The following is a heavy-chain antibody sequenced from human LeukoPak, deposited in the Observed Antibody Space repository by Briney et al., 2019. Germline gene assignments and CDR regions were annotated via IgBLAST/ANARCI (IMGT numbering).Heavy chain of an antibody. CDR1: GFTVSSNY. D-gene: IGHD5-12*01. CDR3: ARRETKSGYAWGHNWFDP. V-gene: IGHV3-53*01. CDR2: IYSGGST. Sequence: PGGSLRLSCAASGFTVSSNYMSWVRQAPGKGLEWVSVIYSGGSTYYADSVKGRFTISRDNSKSTLYLQMNSLRAEDTAVYYCARRETKSGYAWGHNWFDPWGQGTLVTVSS. J-gene: IGHJ5*02.